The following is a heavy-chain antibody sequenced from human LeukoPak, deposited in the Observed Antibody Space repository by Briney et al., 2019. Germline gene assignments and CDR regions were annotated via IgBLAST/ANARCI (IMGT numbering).Heavy chain of an antibody. CDR3: AKAGFGSSSPTLGWFDP. Sequence: GGSLRLSCAASGFTFDDYAMHWVRQAPGKGLEWVSGISWNSGSIGYADSVKGRFTISRDNAKNSLYLQMNSLRAEGTALYYCAKAGFGSSSPTLGWFDPWGQGTLVTVSS. V-gene: IGHV3-9*01. CDR1: GFTFDDYA. D-gene: IGHD6-13*01. CDR2: ISWNSGSI. J-gene: IGHJ5*02.